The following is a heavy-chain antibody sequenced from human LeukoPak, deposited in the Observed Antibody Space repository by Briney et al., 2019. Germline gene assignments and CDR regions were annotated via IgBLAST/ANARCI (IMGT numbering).Heavy chain of an antibody. CDR1: GGSFSGYY. CDR3: ARASAGY. V-gene: IGHV4-34*01. J-gene: IGHJ4*02. Sequence: KPSETLSLTCAVYGGSFSGYYWSWIRQPPGKGLEWIGEINHSGSTNYNPSLKSRVTISVDTSKNQFSLKLSSVTAADTAVYYCARASAGYWGQGTLVTVSS. CDR2: INHSGST.